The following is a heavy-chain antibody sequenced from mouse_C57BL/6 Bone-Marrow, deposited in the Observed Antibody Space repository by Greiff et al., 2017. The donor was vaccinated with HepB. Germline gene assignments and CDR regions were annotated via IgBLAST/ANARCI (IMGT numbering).Heavy chain of an antibody. CDR3: ARGRSSGTWGGFAY. D-gene: IGHD4-1*01. CDR2: INPNNGGT. V-gene: IGHV1-26*01. Sequence: VQLQQSGPELVKPGASVKISCKASGYTFTDYYMNWVKQSHGKSLEWIGDINPNNGGTSYNQKFKGKATLTVDKSSSTAYMELRSLTSEDSAVYYCARGRSSGTWGGFAYWGQGTLVTVSA. CDR1: GYTFTDYY. J-gene: IGHJ3*01.